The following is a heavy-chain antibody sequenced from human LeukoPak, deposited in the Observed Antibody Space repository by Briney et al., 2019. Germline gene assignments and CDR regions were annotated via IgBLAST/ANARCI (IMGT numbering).Heavy chain of an antibody. D-gene: IGHD3-9*01. CDR3: ARGGDGDILTGLVFDY. Sequence: ASVKVSCKASGYRFTSYGISWVRQAPGQGLEWMGWISAYNGNTNYAQKLQGRVTMTTDTSTSTAYMELRSLRSDDTTVYYCARGGDGDILTGLVFDYWGQGTLVTVSS. CDR1: GYRFTSYG. V-gene: IGHV1-18*01. J-gene: IGHJ4*02. CDR2: ISAYNGNT.